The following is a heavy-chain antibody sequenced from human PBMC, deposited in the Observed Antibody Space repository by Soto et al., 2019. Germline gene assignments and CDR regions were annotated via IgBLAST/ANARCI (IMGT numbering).Heavy chain of an antibody. Sequence: SETLSLTCTVSGGSVSSGSYYWSWIRQPPGKGLEWIGYIYYSGSTNYNPSLKSRVTISVDTSKNQFSLKLSSVTAEDKAVYYCARRVRDAARSRGRYYYYGMDVWGQGNKVTVSS. D-gene: IGHD6-6*01. CDR1: GGSVSSGSYY. V-gene: IGHV4-61*01. J-gene: IGHJ6*02. CDR3: ARRVRDAARSRGRYYYYGMDV. CDR2: IYYSGST.